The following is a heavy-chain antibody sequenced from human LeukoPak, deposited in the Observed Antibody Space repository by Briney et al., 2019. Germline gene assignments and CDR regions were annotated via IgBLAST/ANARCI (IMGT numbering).Heavy chain of an antibody. Sequence: GGTLRLSCAASGFTFSSYGMSWVRQAPGKGLEWVSAISGSGGSTYYADSVKGRFTISRDNSRNTLYLQMNSLRAEDTAVYYCAKVISSGWYMRTSQPVYWGQGTLVTVSS. CDR2: ISGSGGST. J-gene: IGHJ4*02. D-gene: IGHD6-19*01. V-gene: IGHV3-23*01. CDR3: AKVISSGWYMRTSQPVY. CDR1: GFTFSSYG.